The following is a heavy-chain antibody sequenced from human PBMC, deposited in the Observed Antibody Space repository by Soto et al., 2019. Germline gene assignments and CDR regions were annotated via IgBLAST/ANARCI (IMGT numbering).Heavy chain of an antibody. CDR1: GYTFTGYY. CDR2: INPNSGGT. CDR3: ARTSVSYYYGMDV. V-gene: IGHV1-2*04. Sequence: ASVKVSCKASGYTFTGYYMHWVRQAPGQGLEWMGWINPNSGGTNYAQKFQGWVTMTRDTSISTAYMELSRLRSDDTAVYYCARTSVSYYYGMDVWGQGTTVTVS. J-gene: IGHJ6*02.